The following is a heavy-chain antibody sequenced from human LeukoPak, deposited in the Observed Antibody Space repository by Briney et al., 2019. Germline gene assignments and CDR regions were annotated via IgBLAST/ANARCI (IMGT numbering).Heavy chain of an antibody. V-gene: IGHV3-7*01. Sequence: PGGSLRLSCAASGFTFSRYWMSWVRQAPGKGLEWVANINLDGSEKYYVDSVKGRFTISRDNSKNTLYLQMNSLRAEDTAVYYCARGRSYFDYWGQGTLVTVSS. CDR3: ARGRSYFDY. CDR2: INLDGSEK. CDR1: GFTFSRYW. J-gene: IGHJ4*02.